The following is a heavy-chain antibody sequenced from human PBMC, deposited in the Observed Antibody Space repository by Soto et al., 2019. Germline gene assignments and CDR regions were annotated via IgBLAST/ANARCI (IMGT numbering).Heavy chain of an antibody. V-gene: IGHV3-30*18. J-gene: IGHJ6*02. CDR1: GFTFSSYG. CDR3: AKDLLYDSSGYYYYYGMDV. Sequence: GGSLRLSCAASGFTFSSYGMHWVRQAPGKGLEWVAVISYDGSNKYYADSVKGRFTISRDNSKNTLYLQMNSLRAEDTAVYYCAKDLLYDSSGYYYYYGMDVWGQGTTVTVSS. D-gene: IGHD3-22*01. CDR2: ISYDGSNK.